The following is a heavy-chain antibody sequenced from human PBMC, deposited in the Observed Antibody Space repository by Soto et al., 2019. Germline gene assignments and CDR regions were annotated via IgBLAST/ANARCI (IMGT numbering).Heavy chain of an antibody. CDR3: AREDDGGDRDYYGLDV. Sequence: WTWIRQSPGKGLEWIGYVFHSGSVLYNPSLNSRLNISVDTSKNQFSLRLSSVTAADTAVYFCAREDDGGDRDYYGLDVWGQGTTVTVSS. J-gene: IGHJ6*02. CDR2: VFHSGSV. D-gene: IGHD2-21*02. V-gene: IGHV4-30-4*08.